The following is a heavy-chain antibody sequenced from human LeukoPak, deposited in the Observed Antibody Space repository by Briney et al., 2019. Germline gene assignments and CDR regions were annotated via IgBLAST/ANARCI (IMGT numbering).Heavy chain of an antibody. CDR3: ARESGGRDGLDY. J-gene: IGHJ4*02. CDR2: ISSSSSYI. D-gene: IGHD5-24*01. Sequence: GGSLRLSCAASGFTFSSYSMNWVRQAPGKGLELVSSISSSSSYIYYADSVKGRFTISRDNSKNTLYLQMNSLRAEDTALYYCARESGGRDGLDYWGQGTLVTVSS. V-gene: IGHV3-21*04. CDR1: GFTFSSYS.